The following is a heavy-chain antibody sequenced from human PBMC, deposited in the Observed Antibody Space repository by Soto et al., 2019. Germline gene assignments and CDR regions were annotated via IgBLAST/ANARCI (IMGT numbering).Heavy chain of an antibody. CDR3: ARSGSSPGDWFDP. J-gene: IGHJ5*02. CDR2: IKQDGSEK. V-gene: IGHV3-7*03. Sequence: EVQLVESGGGLVQPGGSLRLSCAASGFTFSSYWMSWVRQAPGRGLEWVANIKQDGSEKYYVDSVKGRFTISRDNAKNSLYLQMNSLRAEDTAVYYCARSGSSPGDWFDPWGQGTLVTVSS. D-gene: IGHD1-26*01. CDR1: GFTFSSYW.